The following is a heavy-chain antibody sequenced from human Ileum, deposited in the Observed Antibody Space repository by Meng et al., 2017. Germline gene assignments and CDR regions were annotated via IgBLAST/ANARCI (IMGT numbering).Heavy chain of an antibody. J-gene: IGHJ4*02. CDR3: ASSVWGRAAPD. Sequence: QRPVQEWGQGPVKAAKTLASTCTVCGVSITIDYWNWVRETPGEGLEWIGKIFDNGSPKYTHSLKSRVTMSLDTSKNQFYLNLASVSAADTAVYYCASSVWGRAAPDWGQGTLVTVSS. V-gene: IGHV4-59*01. CDR1: GVSITIDY. D-gene: IGHD3-16*01. CDR2: IFDNGSP.